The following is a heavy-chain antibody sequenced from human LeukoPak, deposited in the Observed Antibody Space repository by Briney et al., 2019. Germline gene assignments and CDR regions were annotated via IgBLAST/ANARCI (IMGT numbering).Heavy chain of an antibody. CDR3: AKDSGRGAYYFYY. CDR1: GFTLTNFN. CDR2: IPFNGDHN. V-gene: IGHV3-30*02. J-gene: IGHJ4*02. D-gene: IGHD3-16*01. Sequence: GGSLSLFCAAYGFTLTNFNMRWVRQAAGKGLEWVTFIPFNGDHNSYAASVNPQFTFSTHNSKNTLYLQMNSLRSEGTAMYYCAKDSGRGAYYFYYWGQGTLVTVSS.